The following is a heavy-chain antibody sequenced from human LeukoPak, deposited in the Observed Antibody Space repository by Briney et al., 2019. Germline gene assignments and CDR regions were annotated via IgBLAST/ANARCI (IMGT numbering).Heavy chain of an antibody. Sequence: PSETLSLTCTVSGGSIRSSSYYWGWIRQPPGKGLEWIGSIYYSGSTYYNPSLKSRVTISVDTSKNHFSLKLSSVTAADTAVYYCARLDIEATIVDYWGQGTLVTVSS. CDR3: ARLDIEATIVDY. CDR2: IYYSGST. D-gene: IGHD5-12*01. V-gene: IGHV4-39*02. J-gene: IGHJ4*02. CDR1: GGSIRSSSYY.